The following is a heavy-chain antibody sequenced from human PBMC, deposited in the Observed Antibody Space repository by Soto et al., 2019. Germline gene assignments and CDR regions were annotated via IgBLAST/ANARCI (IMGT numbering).Heavy chain of an antibody. CDR3: ARNSDRPWFDP. D-gene: IGHD2-21*02. V-gene: IGHV4-59*08. CDR2: IYYSGST. Sequence: QVQLQESGPGLVRPSETLSLTCTVSGGSISSYYWSWIRQPPGKGLEWIGYIYYSGSTNYNPSLKSRATISVDTSKNQFSLKLSSVTAAATAVYYCARNSDRPWFDPWGQGTLVTVSS. CDR1: GGSISSYY. J-gene: IGHJ5*02.